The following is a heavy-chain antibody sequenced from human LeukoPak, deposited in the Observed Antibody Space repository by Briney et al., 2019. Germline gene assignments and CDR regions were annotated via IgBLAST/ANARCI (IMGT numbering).Heavy chain of an antibody. CDR2: SSSSGSTI. CDR3: ARIMVATTRAAFDY. J-gene: IGHJ4*02. Sequence: GGSLRLSCAASGFTFSSYEMNWVRQAAGKGLEWVSYSSSSGSTIYYADSVKGRFTISRDNAKNSLYLQMNRLRAEDTAIYYCARIMVATTRAAFDYWGQGTRVTVSS. D-gene: IGHD5-12*01. CDR1: GFTFSSYE. V-gene: IGHV3-48*03.